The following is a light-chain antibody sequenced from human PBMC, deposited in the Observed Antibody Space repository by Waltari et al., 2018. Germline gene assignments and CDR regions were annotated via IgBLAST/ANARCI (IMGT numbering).Light chain of an antibody. J-gene: IGKJ5*01. CDR1: RDIGTW. CDR2: DGY. Sequence: DIQMTQSPSSVSASVGDGVTITSRASRDIGTWLAWYQQKPGKTPNLLIYDGYTLQSGVPSRFSGSGSGIVFTLTISSLQPEDFATYYCQQAHSFPITFGQGTRLEIK. CDR3: QQAHSFPIT. V-gene: IGKV1-12*01.